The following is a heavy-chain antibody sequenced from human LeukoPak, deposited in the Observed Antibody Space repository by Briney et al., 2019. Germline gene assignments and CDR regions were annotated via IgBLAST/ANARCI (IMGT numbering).Heavy chain of an antibody. D-gene: IGHD1-14*01. Sequence: SETLSLACTVSGVSMSSGGNYWSWIRQHPGKGLEWIGYIYYSGTTQYNPSFKSRITISVDASKNQFSLRLSSVTVADTAVYFCARTGARYFDFWGRGTLVTVSS. CDR2: IYYSGTT. J-gene: IGHJ4*02. CDR1: GVSMSSGGNY. CDR3: ARTGARYFDF. V-gene: IGHV4-31*03.